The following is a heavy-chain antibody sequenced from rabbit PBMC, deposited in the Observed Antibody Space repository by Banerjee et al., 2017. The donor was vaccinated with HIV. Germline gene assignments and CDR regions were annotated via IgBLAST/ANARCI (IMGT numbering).Heavy chain of an antibody. Sequence: QQLEESGGDLVKPGASLTLTCTASGFSFSSGYYMCWVRQAPGKGLEWSACIYAGSRVSTYYASWAKGRFTISKTSSTTVTLQMTSLTAADTATYFCARGYASSSGYYHFNLWGPGTLVTVS. J-gene: IGHJ4*01. CDR2: IYAGSRVST. D-gene: IGHD1-1*01. CDR3: ARGYASSSGYYHFNL. CDR1: GFSFSSGYY. V-gene: IGHV1S40*01.